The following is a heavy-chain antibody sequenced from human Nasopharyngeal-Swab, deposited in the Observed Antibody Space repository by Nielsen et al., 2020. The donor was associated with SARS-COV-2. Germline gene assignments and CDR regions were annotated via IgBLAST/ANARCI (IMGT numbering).Heavy chain of an antibody. J-gene: IGHJ3*02. D-gene: IGHD3-10*01. V-gene: IGHV1-18*04. CDR1: GYTFTSYG. CDR3: ARELRLSMVRGVTLAFDI. Sequence: SLKLSCKASGYTFTSYGISWVRQAPGQGLEWMGWISAYNGNTNYAQKLQGRVTMTTDTSTSTAYMELRSLRSDDTAVYYCARELRLSMVRGVTLAFDIWGQGTMVTVSS. CDR2: ISAYNGNT.